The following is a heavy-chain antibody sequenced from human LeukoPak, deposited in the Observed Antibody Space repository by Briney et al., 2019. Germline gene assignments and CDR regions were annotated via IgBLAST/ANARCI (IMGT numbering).Heavy chain of an antibody. CDR3: ARDRAVYSDSRGYYPDAFDI. CDR2: IWYDGTNK. CDR1: GFTFSSYG. D-gene: IGHD3-22*01. J-gene: IGHJ3*02. Sequence: GRSLRLSCAASGFTFSSYGMHWVRQAPGKGLEWVAVIWYDGTNKYYVDSVKGRFTISRDNSKNTLYLQMNSLRAEDTAMYYCARDRAVYSDSRGYYPDAFDIWGQGTMVTVSS. V-gene: IGHV3-33*01.